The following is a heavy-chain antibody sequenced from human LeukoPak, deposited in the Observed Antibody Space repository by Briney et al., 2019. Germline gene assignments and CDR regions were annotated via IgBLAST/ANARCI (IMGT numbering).Heavy chain of an antibody. J-gene: IGHJ4*02. D-gene: IGHD3-22*01. V-gene: IGHV3-23*01. CDR2: ISGSGGST. CDR3: AKDKGYYYDSSGYLVPITLDY. CDR1: GFTFSSYA. Sequence: GGSLRLSCAASGFTFSSYAMSWVRQAPGKGLEWVSAISGSGGSTYYADSVKGRFTISRDNSKNTLYLQMNSLRAEDTAVYYCAKDKGYYYDSSGYLVPITLDYWGQGTLVTVSS.